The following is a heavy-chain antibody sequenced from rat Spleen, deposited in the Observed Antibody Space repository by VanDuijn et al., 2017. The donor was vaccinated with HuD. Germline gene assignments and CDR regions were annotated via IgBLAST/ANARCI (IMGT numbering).Heavy chain of an antibody. D-gene: IGHD1-11*01. J-gene: IGHJ3*01. V-gene: IGHV5-29*01. CDR1: GFTFSDYY. Sequence: EVQLVESDGGLVQPGRSLKLSCAASGFTFSDYYMAWVRQAPTKGLEWVATISYDGSSTYYRDSVKGRYTISRDNAKSTLYLQMDSLRSEDTATYYCARTTEGNWFAYCGQGTLVTVSS. CDR2: ISYDGSST. CDR3: ARTTEGNWFAY.